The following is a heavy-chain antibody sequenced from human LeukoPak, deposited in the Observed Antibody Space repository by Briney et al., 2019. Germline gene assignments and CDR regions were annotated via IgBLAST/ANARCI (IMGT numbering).Heavy chain of an antibody. V-gene: IGHV3-30*02. D-gene: IGHD1-26*01. CDR2: IRYDGSNK. Sequence: PGGSLRLSCAASGFTFSSYGMHWVRQAPGKGLEWVTFIRYDGSNKYYADSVKGRFTISRDNSKNTLYLQMNSLRAEDTAVYYCARDSGTYGYYMDVWGKGTTVTVSS. CDR3: ARDSGTYGYYMDV. CDR1: GFTFSSYG. J-gene: IGHJ6*04.